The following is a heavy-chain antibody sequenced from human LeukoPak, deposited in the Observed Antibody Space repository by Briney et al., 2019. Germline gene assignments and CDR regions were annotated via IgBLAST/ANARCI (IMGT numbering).Heavy chain of an antibody. CDR1: GGSNSSYY. V-gene: IGHV4-59*12. CDR2: NSYSGRP. J-gene: IGHJ6*03. CDR3: ARGARMVLADLGYRYYYMDV. Sequence: SETLSLTCSVSGGSNSSYYWSWVRQPPGKGLEWIGYNSYSGRPNYNPSPKSRVTISVDTSKNEFSLKLNSVTAADTAVYYCARGARMVLADLGYRYYYMDVWGKGTTVTVSS. D-gene: IGHD4/OR15-4a*01.